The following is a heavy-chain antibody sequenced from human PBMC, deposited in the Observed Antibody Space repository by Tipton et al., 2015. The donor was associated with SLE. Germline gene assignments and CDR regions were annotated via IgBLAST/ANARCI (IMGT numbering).Heavy chain of an antibody. J-gene: IGHJ3*01. CDR2: IYYSGRT. D-gene: IGHD4-17*01. Sequence: TLSLTCTVSGGSISRAGYYWSWIRLHPVKGLEWMGYIYYSGRTYYNPSLESRVTISVDTSKNQFSLQLTSVTAADTAVYYCSGTSVTSSMDDPLDVWGRGTMVTVSS. V-gene: IGHV4-31*03. CDR1: GGSISRAGYY. CDR3: SGTSVTSSMDDPLDV.